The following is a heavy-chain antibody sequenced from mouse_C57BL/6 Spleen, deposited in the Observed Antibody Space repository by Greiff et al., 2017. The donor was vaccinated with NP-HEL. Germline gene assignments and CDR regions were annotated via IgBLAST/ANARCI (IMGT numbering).Heavy chain of an antibody. Sequence: QVQLQQPGAELVMPGASVKLSCKASGYTFTSYWMHWVKQRPGQGLEWIGEIDPSDSYTNYNQKFKGKSTLTVDKSSSTAYMQLSSLTSEDSAVYYCARSPYDYDAYAMDYWGQGTSVTVSS. CDR2: IDPSDSYT. V-gene: IGHV1-69*01. CDR3: ARSPYDYDAYAMDY. J-gene: IGHJ4*01. CDR1: GYTFTSYW. D-gene: IGHD2-4*01.